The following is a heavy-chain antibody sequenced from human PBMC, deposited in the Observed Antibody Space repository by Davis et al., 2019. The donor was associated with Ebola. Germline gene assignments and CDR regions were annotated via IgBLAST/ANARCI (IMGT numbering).Heavy chain of an antibody. Sequence: GESLKISCAASGFTFRYYGMHWVRQAPGKGLEWVAFIRYDGVDKYYADSVKGRFTISRDNSKNTLYLQVNSLRPDDTAVYYCAKGGSGWPSDYSYGMGVWGKGTTVTVSS. CDR3: AKGGSGWPSDYSYGMGV. J-gene: IGHJ6*04. D-gene: IGHD6-19*01. CDR2: IRYDGVDK. CDR1: GFTFRYYG. V-gene: IGHV3-30*02.